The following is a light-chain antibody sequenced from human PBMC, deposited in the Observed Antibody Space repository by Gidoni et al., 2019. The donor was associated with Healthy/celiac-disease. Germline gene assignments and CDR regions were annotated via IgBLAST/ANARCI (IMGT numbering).Light chain of an antibody. CDR2: RAS. CDR1: QSVSSSY. V-gene: IGKV3-20*01. CDR3: QQYGSSSFT. Sequence: EIVLTQSPGTLSLSPGERATLSCRASQSVSSSYLAWYQQKPGQAPRLLIYRASRSATGIPDRFSGSGSGTDFTLTISRLEPEDFAVYYCQQYGSSSFTFGPGTKVDIK. J-gene: IGKJ3*01.